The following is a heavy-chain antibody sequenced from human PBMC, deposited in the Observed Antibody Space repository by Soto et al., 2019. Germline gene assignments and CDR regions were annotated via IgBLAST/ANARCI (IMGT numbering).Heavy chain of an antibody. CDR3: ARGQQLLGNRRVSAFDI. CDR2: INPNSGGT. CDR1: GYTFTGYY. D-gene: IGHD6-19*01. Sequence: ASVKVSCKTSGYTFTGYYMHWVRQAPGQGLEWMGWINPNSGGTNYAQKFQGWVTMTRDTSISTAYMELSRLRSDDTAVYYCARGQQLLGNRRVSAFDIRGQGTMVTISS. J-gene: IGHJ3*02. V-gene: IGHV1-2*04.